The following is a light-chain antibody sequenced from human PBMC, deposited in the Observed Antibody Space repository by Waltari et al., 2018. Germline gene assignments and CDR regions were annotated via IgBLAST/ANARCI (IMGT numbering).Light chain of an antibody. CDR2: EVI. J-gene: IGLJ1*01. CDR3: CSYAGSGTYV. V-gene: IGLV2-23*02. CDR1: NSDVGNYNL. Sequence: QSALTQPASVSGTPGQSITISCTGTNSDVGNYNLVSWYQHHPGQAPKRMISEVIKRPSGVSDRFFGSNSGNTASRTISWLQAGDEADYYCCSYAGSGTYVFGTGTKVTVL.